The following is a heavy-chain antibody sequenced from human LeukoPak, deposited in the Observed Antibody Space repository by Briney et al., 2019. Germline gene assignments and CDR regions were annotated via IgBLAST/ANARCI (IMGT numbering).Heavy chain of an antibody. V-gene: IGHV4-39*01. CDR1: GGSISSSSYY. J-gene: IGHJ4*02. CDR3: ARRYCSGGSCYYFDY. CDR2: IYYSGST. Sequence: SETLSLTCTVSGGSISSSSYYWGWIRQPPGKGLEWIGSIYYSGSTYYNPSLKSRVTKSVDTSKNQFSLKLSSVTAADTAVYYCARRYCSGGSCYYFDYWGQGTLVTVSS. D-gene: IGHD2-15*01.